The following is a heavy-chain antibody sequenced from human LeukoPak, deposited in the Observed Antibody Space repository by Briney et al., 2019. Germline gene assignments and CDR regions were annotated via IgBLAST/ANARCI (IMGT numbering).Heavy chain of an antibody. J-gene: IGHJ4*02. Sequence: TGGSLRLSCAASGFTFSSYSMNWVRQAPGKGLEWVSSISSSSYIYYADSVKGRFTISRDNAKNSLYLQMNSLRAEDTAVYYCARRSPPSYQYYWGQGTLVTVSS. V-gene: IGHV3-21*01. CDR1: GFTFSSYS. D-gene: IGHD2-2*01. CDR2: ISSSSYI. CDR3: ARRSPPSYQYY.